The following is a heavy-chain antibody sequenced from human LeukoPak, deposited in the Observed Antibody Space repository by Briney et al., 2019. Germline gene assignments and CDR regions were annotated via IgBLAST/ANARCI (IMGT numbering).Heavy chain of an antibody. V-gene: IGHV4-34*01. Sequence: SETLSLTCAVYGGSFSGYYWSWIRQPPGKGLEWIGEINHSGSTNYNPSLKSRVTISVDTSKKQFSLKLSSVTAADTAVYYCARVTRYYDSSRYYYYMDVWGKGTTVTVSS. CDR3: ARVTRYYDSSRYYYYMDV. CDR1: GGSFSGYY. D-gene: IGHD3-22*01. J-gene: IGHJ6*03. CDR2: INHSGST.